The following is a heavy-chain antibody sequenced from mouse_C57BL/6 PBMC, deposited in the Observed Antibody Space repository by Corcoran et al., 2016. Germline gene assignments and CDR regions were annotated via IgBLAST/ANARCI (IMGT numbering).Heavy chain of an antibody. CDR3: ARRKLGGGFDY. D-gene: IGHD4-1*01. V-gene: IGHV1-9*01. CDR2: ILPGSGST. Sequence: QVQLQQSGADLMKPGASVKLSCKATGYTFTGYWMEWVKQRHGHSLEWIGEILPGSGSTNYNEKFKGKATFTADTSSNTAYMQLSSLTTEDSVIYYCARRKLGGGFDYWGQGTTLTVSS. CDR1: GYTFTGYW. J-gene: IGHJ2*01.